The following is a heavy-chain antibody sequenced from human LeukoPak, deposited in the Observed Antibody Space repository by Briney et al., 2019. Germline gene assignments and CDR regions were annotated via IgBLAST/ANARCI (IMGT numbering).Heavy chain of an antibody. D-gene: IGHD3-16*01. Sequence: GGSLRLSCAASGFTFSSYGMHWVRQAPGKGLEWVAVISYDGSNKYYADSVKGRFTISRDNSKNTLYLQMNSLRAEDTAVYYCARVGGENPAWVYYYGMDVWGQGTTVTVSS. J-gene: IGHJ6*02. CDR3: ARVGGENPAWVYYYGMDV. V-gene: IGHV3-30*03. CDR2: ISYDGSNK. CDR1: GFTFSSYG.